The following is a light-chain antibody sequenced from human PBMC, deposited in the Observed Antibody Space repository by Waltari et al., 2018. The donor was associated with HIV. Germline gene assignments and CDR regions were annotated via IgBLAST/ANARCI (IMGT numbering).Light chain of an antibody. V-gene: IGKV1-17*01. Sequence: DIQMTQSPSSLSASIGDSVPITCRASQGIRDKLGWYQQKPGKAPQRLIYGASNLQSGVPSRFSGSRSGTEFTLTIISLQPEDFATYYCLQDSDYPWTFGQGTKVEIK. CDR2: GAS. J-gene: IGKJ1*01. CDR3: LQDSDYPWT. CDR1: QGIRDK.